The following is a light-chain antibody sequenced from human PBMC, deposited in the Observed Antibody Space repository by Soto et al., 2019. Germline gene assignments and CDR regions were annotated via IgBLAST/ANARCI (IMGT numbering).Light chain of an antibody. Sequence: IPLTQSPSSLSASVGDRVTITCRASQGISSFLAWYQQKPGEAPKLLIYAASTLRSGVPSRFSGSRSGTDFALTINSRLPEDVATYYCQQLDSYPITFGEGTRLEIK. CDR2: AAS. CDR3: QQLDSYPIT. V-gene: IGKV1-9*01. J-gene: IGKJ5*01. CDR1: QGISSF.